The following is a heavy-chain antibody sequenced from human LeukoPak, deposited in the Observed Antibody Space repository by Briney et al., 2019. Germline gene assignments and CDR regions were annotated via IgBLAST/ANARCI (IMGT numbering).Heavy chain of an antibody. CDR3: ARGSGWHGGLVDY. CDR1: GGSISSYY. D-gene: IGHD6-19*01. V-gene: IGHV4-59*08. CDR2: IYYSGST. Sequence: SETLSLTCTVSGGSISSYYWSWIRQPPGKGLEWIGYIYYSGSTNYNPSLKSRVTISVDTFKNQFSLKLSSVTAADTAVYYCARGSGWHGGLVDYWGQGTLVTVSS. J-gene: IGHJ4*02.